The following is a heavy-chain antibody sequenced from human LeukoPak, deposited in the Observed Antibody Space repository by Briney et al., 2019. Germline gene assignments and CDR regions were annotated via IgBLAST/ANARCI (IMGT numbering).Heavy chain of an antibody. CDR3: ARGRKYTNGYRVTELGSGYFDY. J-gene: IGHJ4*02. CDR1: GGSISSFY. V-gene: IGHV4-59*01. CDR2: IYYSGTT. D-gene: IGHD5-18*01. Sequence: SETLSLTCTVSGGSISSFYWNWIRLPPGKGLELIGYIYYSGTTNYNPSLKSRVTISVDSSKNQFSLKLSSVTAADTAMYYCARGRKYTNGYRVTELGSGYFDYWGQGVLVTVSS.